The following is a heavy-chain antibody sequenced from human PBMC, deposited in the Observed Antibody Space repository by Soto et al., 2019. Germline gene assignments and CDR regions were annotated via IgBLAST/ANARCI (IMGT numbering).Heavy chain of an antibody. J-gene: IGHJ4*02. Sequence: QVQLVQSGAEVKEPGASVKVSCKASGATFTSYGFNWVRQAPGQGLEWMGWISGYNGDTHYAQNFQVRVTMTIDTSTSTAYMELRSLRSDDTAVYYCARGTIFGLVSFDYWGQGILVTVSS. V-gene: IGHV1-18*01. CDR2: ISGYNGDT. CDR3: ARGTIFGLVSFDY. CDR1: GATFTSYG. D-gene: IGHD3-3*02.